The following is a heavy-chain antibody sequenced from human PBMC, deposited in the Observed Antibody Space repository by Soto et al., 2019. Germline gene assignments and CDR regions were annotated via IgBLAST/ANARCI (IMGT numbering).Heavy chain of an antibody. D-gene: IGHD6-19*01. CDR3: VRDRALDSSGHWFDT. CDR1: GRPVSSGSYY. CDR2: IYHIGSL. J-gene: IGHJ5*02. V-gene: IGHV4-31*03. Sequence: PSETLSLTCTVSGRPVSSGSYYWTWIRQHPGRGLEWIGYIYHIGSLSYNPSLENRLTISLDTSKNQFSLNLTSVTAADTAIYYCVRDRALDSSGHWFDTWGQGIPVTVSS.